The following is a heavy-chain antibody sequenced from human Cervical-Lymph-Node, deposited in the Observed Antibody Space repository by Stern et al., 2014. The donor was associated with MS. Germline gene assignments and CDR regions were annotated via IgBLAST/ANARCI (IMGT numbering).Heavy chain of an antibody. CDR2: IYTSGST. CDR3: ATSIGRGAVGY. Sequence: QLQLQESGPGLVKPSQTLSLTCTVSGGSISSGSYYWSWIRQPAGKGLEWIGRIYTSGSTNYNPSLKSRVTISVDTSKNQFSLKLGFVTAADTAVYYCATSIGRGAVGYWGQGTLVTVSS. V-gene: IGHV4-61*02. CDR1: GGSISSGSYY. J-gene: IGHJ4*02. D-gene: IGHD1-26*01.